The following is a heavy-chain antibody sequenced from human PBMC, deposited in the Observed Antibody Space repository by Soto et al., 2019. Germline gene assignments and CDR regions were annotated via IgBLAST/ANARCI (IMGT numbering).Heavy chain of an antibody. J-gene: IGHJ6*02. V-gene: IGHV4-34*01. CDR2: INHSGST. CDR1: GGSFSGYY. Sequence: KPSETLSLTCAVYGGSFSGYYWIWIRQPPGKGLEWIGEINHSGSTNYNPSLKSRVTISVDTSKNQFSLKLSSVTAADTAVYYCARGRGRIAARPGGVTRYYGMDVWGQGTTVTVSS. CDR3: ARGRGRIAARPGGVTRYYGMDV. D-gene: IGHD6-6*01.